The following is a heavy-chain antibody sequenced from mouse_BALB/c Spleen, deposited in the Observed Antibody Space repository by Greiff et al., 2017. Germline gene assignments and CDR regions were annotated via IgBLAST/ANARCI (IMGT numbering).Heavy chain of an antibody. V-gene: IGHV7-1*02. CDR1: GFTFSAFY. CDR2: SRNKANDYTT. D-gene: IGHD2-10*01. CDR3: ARDPTRGYAMDY. Sequence: EVKVVESGGGLVQPGGSLRLSCATSGFTFSAFYMAWVRRTPRKRLGWIAASRNKANDYTTEYSASVKGRFIVSTDTSQSILYLQMNALRAEDTAIYYCARDPTRGYAMDYWGQGTSVTVSS. J-gene: IGHJ4*01.